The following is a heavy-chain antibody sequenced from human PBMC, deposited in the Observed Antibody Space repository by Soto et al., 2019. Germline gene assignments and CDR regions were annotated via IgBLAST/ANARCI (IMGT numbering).Heavy chain of an antibody. D-gene: IGHD2-15*01. V-gene: IGHV5-51*01. J-gene: IGHJ6*03. CDR1: GYSFTSYW. Sequence: GELLKISCKGSGYSFTSYWIGWVRQMPGKGLEWMGIIYPGDSDTRYSPSFQGQVTISADKSISTAYLQWSSLKASDTAMYYCARQGKRRYCSGGSCYTHHYYMDVWGKGTTVTVS. CDR2: IYPGDSDT. CDR3: ARQGKRRYCSGGSCYTHHYYMDV.